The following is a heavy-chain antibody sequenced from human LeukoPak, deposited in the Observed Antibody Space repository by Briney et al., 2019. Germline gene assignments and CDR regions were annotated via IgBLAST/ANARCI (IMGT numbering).Heavy chain of an antibody. D-gene: IGHD6-13*01. V-gene: IGHV1-8*01. CDR1: GYTFTSYD. J-gene: IGHJ4*02. Sequence: GASVKVSCKASGYTFTSYDINWVRQATGQGLEWMGWMNPNSGNTGYAQKFQGRVTITRNTSISTAYMELSSLRSEDTAVYYCARGREAAAANSFDYWGQGTLVTVSS. CDR2: MNPNSGNT. CDR3: ARGREAAAANSFDY.